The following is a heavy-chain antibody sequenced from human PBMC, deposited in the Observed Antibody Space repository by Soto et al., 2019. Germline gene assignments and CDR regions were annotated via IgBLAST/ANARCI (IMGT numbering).Heavy chain of an antibody. CDR1: GFTFSSYA. CDR2: ISGSGGST. J-gene: IGHJ4*02. V-gene: IGHV3-23*01. CDR3: AKLPIVVVPAATAGAGY. D-gene: IGHD2-2*01. Sequence: PGGSLRLSCAASGFTFSSYAMSWVRQAPGKGLEWVSAISGSGGSTYYADSVKGRFTISRDNSKNTLYLQMNSLRAEDTAVYYCAKLPIVVVPAATAGAGYWGQGTLVTVPQ.